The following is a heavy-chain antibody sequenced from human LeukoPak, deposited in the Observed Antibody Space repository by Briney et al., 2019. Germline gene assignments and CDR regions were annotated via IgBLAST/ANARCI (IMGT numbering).Heavy chain of an antibody. J-gene: IGHJ4*02. CDR1: GFTFSSYA. V-gene: IGHV3-23*01. CDR3: AKDWSITIFGVAFDY. Sequence: GGSLRLSCAASGFTFSSYAMSWGRQAPGEGVEWGSAISGSGGSTYYADSVKGRFTISRDNSKNTLYLQMNSLRAEDTAVYYCAKDWSITIFGVAFDYWGQGTLVTVPS. CDR2: ISGSGGST. D-gene: IGHD3-3*01.